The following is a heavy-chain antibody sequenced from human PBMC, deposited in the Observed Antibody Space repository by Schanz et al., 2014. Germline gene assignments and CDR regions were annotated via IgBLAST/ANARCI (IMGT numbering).Heavy chain of an antibody. CDR2: IYYSGST. Sequence: QVQLQESGPGLVKPSQTLSLTCAVSGDSISGGGYSWNWIRQPPGKGLEWIVYIYYSGSTYYNPSLKSRVTISVDTXXXXFSLRLNSVIAXXXXVYYCARGGGGWNFYGMDVWGQGTTVTVSS. CDR3: ARGGGGWNFYGMDV. CDR1: GDSISGGGYS. V-gene: IGHV4-30-4*07. D-gene: IGHD3-16*01. J-gene: IGHJ6*02.